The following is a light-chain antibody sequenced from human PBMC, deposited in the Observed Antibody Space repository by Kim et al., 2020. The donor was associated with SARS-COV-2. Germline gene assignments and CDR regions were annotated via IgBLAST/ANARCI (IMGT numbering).Light chain of an antibody. V-gene: IGKV1-5*03. Sequence: DIQMTQSPSTPSASVGERVTITCRASQSISSWLAWYQQKPGKAPKLLIYKAFTLESGVPSRFSGSGSGPEFALTISSLQPDDFATYYCQQYHTDPWTFGQGTKVDIK. J-gene: IGKJ1*01. CDR1: QSISSW. CDR3: QQYHTDPWT. CDR2: KAF.